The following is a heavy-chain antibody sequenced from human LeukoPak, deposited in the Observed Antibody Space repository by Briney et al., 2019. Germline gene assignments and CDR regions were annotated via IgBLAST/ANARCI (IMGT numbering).Heavy chain of an antibody. D-gene: IGHD3-10*01. Sequence: GXSLXLSCAASGFTVSSSYMTWVRQAPGKGLEWVSVIRSGGSTVYADSVKGRFTISRDNSKNTLYLQLNSLRAEDTAVYYCAREGSGRTAYNDGLDVWGQGTMVTVSS. CDR1: GFTVSSSY. CDR3: AREGSGRTAYNDGLDV. V-gene: IGHV3-53*01. J-gene: IGHJ3*01. CDR2: IRSGGST.